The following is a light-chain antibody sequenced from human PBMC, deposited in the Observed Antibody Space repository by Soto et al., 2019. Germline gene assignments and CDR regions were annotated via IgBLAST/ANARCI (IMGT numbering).Light chain of an antibody. Sequence: EIVLTQSPGTLSLSPEERATLSCRSSQSVRKNNLNWYQQKPGQAPRLLIYGASIRATGIPDRFSGSGSETDFTLTISRLEPEDVALYYCQKYGSSAPITFGQGTRLEI. CDR3: QKYGSSAPIT. CDR1: QSVRKNN. CDR2: GAS. V-gene: IGKV3-20*01. J-gene: IGKJ5*01.